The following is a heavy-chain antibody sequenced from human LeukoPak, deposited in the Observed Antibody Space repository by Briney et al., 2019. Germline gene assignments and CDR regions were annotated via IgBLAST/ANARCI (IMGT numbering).Heavy chain of an antibody. CDR3: ARVASWGDTAMALDY. D-gene: IGHD5-18*01. CDR1: GGSISSYY. CDR2: IYYSGST. V-gene: IGHV4-59*01. J-gene: IGHJ4*02. Sequence: PSETLSLTCTVSGGSISSYYWSWIRQPPGKGLEWIGYIYYSGSTNYNPSLKSRVTISVDTSKNQFSLKLSSVTAADTVVYHCARVASWGDTAMALDYWGQGTLVTVSS.